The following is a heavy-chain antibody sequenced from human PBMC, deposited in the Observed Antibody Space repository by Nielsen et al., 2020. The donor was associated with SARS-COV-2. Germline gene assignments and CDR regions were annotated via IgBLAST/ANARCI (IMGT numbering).Heavy chain of an antibody. CDR2: IYYSGST. J-gene: IGHJ6*02. Sequence: SETLSLTCTVSGGSISSSSYYWGWIRQPPGKGLEWIGSIYYSGSTYYNPSLKSRVTISVDTSKNQFSLKLSSVTAADTAVYYCAREAALGLLWFGESLPTNYYYGMDVWGQGTTVTVSS. D-gene: IGHD3-10*01. V-gene: IGHV4-39*02. CDR3: AREAALGLLWFGESLPTNYYYGMDV. CDR1: GGSISSSSYY.